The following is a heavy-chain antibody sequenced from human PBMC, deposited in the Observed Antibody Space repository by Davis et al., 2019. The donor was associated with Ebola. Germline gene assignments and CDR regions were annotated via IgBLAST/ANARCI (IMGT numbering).Heavy chain of an antibody. CDR2: TYYASKWFN. Sequence: PSETLSLTCAISGDSVSTAGWNWIRQSPSRGLEWLGRTYYASKWFNDYAASVKSRITINPDTSKNQFSLQLNSVTPEDTAVYYCARGWLRSGLDVWGKGAAVTVSS. CDR1: GDSVSTAG. V-gene: IGHV6-1*01. CDR3: ARGWLRSGLDV. J-gene: IGHJ6*04. D-gene: IGHD5-12*01.